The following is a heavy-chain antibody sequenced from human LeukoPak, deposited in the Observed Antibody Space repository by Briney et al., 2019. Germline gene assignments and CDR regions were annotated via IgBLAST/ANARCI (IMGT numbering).Heavy chain of an antibody. CDR1: GFTFSSYE. V-gene: IGHV3-48*03. Sequence: GSLRLSCAASGFTFSSYEMNRVRQAPGKGLEWVSYISSSGSTIYYADSVKGRFTISRDNAKNSLYLQMNSLRAEDTAVYYCARDGSGWYVFDYWGQGTLVTVSS. D-gene: IGHD6-19*01. J-gene: IGHJ4*02. CDR3: ARDGSGWYVFDY. CDR2: ISSSGSTI.